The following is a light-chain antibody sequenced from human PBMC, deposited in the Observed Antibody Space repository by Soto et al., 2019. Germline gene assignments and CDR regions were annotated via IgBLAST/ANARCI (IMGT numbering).Light chain of an antibody. Sequence: EIVLTQSPATLSLSPGERATLSCRASQGVSSYLAWYQQKPGQAPRLLIYDASNRATGIPARFSGSGPGTDFPLTISSLEPEDFAVYYCQQRSNWSITFGQGTRLEIK. V-gene: IGKV3D-11*01. CDR1: QGVSSY. CDR2: DAS. J-gene: IGKJ5*01. CDR3: QQRSNWSIT.